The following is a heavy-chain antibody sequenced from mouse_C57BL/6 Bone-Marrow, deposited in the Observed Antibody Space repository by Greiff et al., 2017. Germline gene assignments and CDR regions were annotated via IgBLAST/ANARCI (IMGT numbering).Heavy chain of an antibody. V-gene: IGHV1-61*01. D-gene: IGHD1-1*01. CDR3: ARGTTVVARYAIDY. CDR2: IYPSDSET. CDR1: GYTFTSYW. Sequence: QVQLQQPGAELVRPGSSVKLSCKASGYTFTSYWMDWVKQRPGQGLEWIGNIYPSDSETPYNQTLKDKATVTVDKSSSTASMQLSSLTSEDSAVYYGARGTTVVARYAIDYWGQGTSVTVSS. J-gene: IGHJ4*01.